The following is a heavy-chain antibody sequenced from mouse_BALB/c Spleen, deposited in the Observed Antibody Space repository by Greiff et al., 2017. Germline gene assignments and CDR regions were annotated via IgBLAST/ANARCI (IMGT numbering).Heavy chain of an antibody. CDR2: ISYSGST. V-gene: IGHV3-2*02. CDR3: AREDDGSTWFAY. CDR1: GYSITSDYA. J-gene: IGHJ3*01. Sequence: EVKLMESGPGLVKPSQSLSLTCTVTGYSITSDYAWNWIRQFPGNKLEWMGYISYSGSTSYNPSLKSRISITRDTSKNQFFLQLNSVTTEDTATYYCAREDDGSTWFAYWGQGTLVTVSA. D-gene: IGHD1-1*01.